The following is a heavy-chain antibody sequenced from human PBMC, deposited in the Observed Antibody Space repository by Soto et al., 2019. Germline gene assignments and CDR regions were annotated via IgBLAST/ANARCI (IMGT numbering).Heavy chain of an antibody. CDR3: AACGYGYVGAFDC. D-gene: IGHD5-18*01. J-gene: IGHJ3*01. V-gene: IGHV1-3*01. CDR1: GYTFTSYA. CDR2: INAGNGNT. Sequence: ASVKVSCKASGYTFTSYAMHWVRQAPGQRLEWMGWINAGNGNTKYSQKFQGRVTITRDTSASTAYMELSSLRSEDTAVYYGAACGYGYVGAFDCWGQGKMVTFSS.